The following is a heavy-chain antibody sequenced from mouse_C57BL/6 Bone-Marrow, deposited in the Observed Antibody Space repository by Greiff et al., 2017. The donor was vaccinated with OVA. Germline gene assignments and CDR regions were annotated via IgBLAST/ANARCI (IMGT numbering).Heavy chain of an antibody. J-gene: IGHJ3*01. CDR3: ARPSDYDGGFAY. CDR1: GYTFTTYP. Sequence: VKLVESGAELVKPGASVKMSCKASGYTFTTYPIEWMKQNHGKSLEWIGNFHPYNDDTKYNEKFKGKATLTVEKSSSTVYLELSRLTSDDSAVYYCARPSDYDGGFAYWGQGTLVTVSA. CDR2: FHPYNDDT. V-gene: IGHV1-47*01. D-gene: IGHD2-4*01.